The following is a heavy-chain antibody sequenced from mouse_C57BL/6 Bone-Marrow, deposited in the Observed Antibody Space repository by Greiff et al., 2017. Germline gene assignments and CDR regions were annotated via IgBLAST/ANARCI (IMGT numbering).Heavy chain of an antibody. CDR3: ARWGLLQSWYFDY. V-gene: IGHV1-81*01. CDR1: GYTFTSYG. J-gene: IGHJ2*01. Sequence: QVQLKQSGAELARPGASVKLSCKASGYTFTSYGISWVKQRTGQGLEWIGEIYPRSGNTYYNEKFKGKATLTADKSSSTAYMELRSLTSEDSAVYFCARWGLLQSWYFDYGGQGTTLTVSS. CDR2: IYPRSGNT. D-gene: IGHD1-1*01.